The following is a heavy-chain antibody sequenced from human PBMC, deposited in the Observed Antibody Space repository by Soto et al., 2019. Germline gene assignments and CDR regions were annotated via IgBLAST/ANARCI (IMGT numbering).Heavy chain of an antibody. J-gene: IGHJ6*02. D-gene: IGHD3-10*01. Sequence: QVHLVESGGGVVQPGGSLTLSCSVSDFAFRLHGIHWVRHTPGKGLEWVAMLWHDGTRKYFRDSVRGRFTISRDSAKNKVYLQMTNLRGDDSALYFCASDRSSSYSYATDLWGQGTTVTVSS. CDR1: DFAFRLHG. V-gene: IGHV3-33*01. CDR3: ASDRSSSYSYATDL. CDR2: LWHDGTRK.